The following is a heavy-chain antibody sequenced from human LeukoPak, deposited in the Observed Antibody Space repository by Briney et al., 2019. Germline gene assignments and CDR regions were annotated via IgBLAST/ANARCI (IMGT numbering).Heavy chain of an antibody. V-gene: IGHV4-61*01. Sequence: SETLSLPCTVSCASVSSGSYYWNWILQPPGKGLEWIGYIYYSESTNYNPSLNNRVSISVDTSKSQFSLHLSSVTGADTAVYYCARELKGFAAYDIWRQGTMVSVPS. D-gene: IGHD3-16*01. CDR3: ARELKGFAAYDI. CDR2: IYYSEST. J-gene: IGHJ3*02. CDR1: CASVSSGSYY.